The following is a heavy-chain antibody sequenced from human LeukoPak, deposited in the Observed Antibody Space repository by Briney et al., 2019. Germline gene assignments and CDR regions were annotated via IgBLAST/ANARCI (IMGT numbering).Heavy chain of an antibody. CDR3: ARGSGDYGGIHYFDY. Sequence: PGGSLRLSCAASGFTFSNYGIHWVRQAPGKGLEYVSAISSNGGSTYYANSVKGRFTISRDNSKNTLYLQMGSLRTEDMAVYYCARGSGDYGGIHYFDYWGQGTLVTVSS. V-gene: IGHV3-64*01. CDR2: ISSNGGST. J-gene: IGHJ4*02. D-gene: IGHD4-17*01. CDR1: GFTFSNYG.